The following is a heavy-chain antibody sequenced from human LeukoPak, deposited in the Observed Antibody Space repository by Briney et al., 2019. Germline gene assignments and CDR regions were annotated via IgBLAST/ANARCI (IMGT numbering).Heavy chain of an antibody. CDR2: ISAYNGNT. Sequence: GASVKVSCKASGYTFTSYGIIWVRQAPGQGLEWMGWISAYNGNTNYAQKLQGRVTMTTDTSTSTAYMELRSLRSDDTAVYYCARDDRIAAAGKGLDYWGQGTLVTVSS. V-gene: IGHV1-18*01. D-gene: IGHD6-13*01. J-gene: IGHJ4*02. CDR3: ARDDRIAAAGKGLDY. CDR1: GYTFTSYG.